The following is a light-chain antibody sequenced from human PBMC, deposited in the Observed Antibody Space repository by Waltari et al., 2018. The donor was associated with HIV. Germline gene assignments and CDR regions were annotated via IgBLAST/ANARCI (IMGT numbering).Light chain of an antibody. V-gene: IGKV1-5*03. CDR2: KAT. J-gene: IGKJ1*01. CDR1: QNVGAW. Sequence: DIHMSQSPPTLPASNGDRVNITCRASQNVGAWLAWYQQKPGEAPNLLIYKATNVEGGVPSRFSGSASGTDFTLTIDSLHPDDFATYYCHQYSDYLGSFGQGTKVEVK. CDR3: HQYSDYLGS.